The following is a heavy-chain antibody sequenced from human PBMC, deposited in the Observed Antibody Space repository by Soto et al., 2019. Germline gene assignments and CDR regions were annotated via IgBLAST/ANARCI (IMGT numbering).Heavy chain of an antibody. V-gene: IGHV3-21*01. CDR2: VSKSDYT. CDR3: AREDSIIIPAVSDF. D-gene: IGHD2-2*01. J-gene: IGHJ4*01. CDR1: GFTFSSYA. Sequence: GGSLRLSCAASGFTFSSYAMSWVRQAPGKGLEWVSSVSKSDYTYYSDSVKGRFTISRDNAKNSVSLQMNTLRVEDTAVYYCAREDSIIIPAVSDFWGQGTLVTVSS.